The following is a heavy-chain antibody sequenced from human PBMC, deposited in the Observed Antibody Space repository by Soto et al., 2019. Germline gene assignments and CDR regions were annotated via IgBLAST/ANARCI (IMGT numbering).Heavy chain of an antibody. Sequence: EVQLLESGGGLVQPGGSLRLSCAASGFTFSSYAMSWVRQAPGEGLEWVSAISGSGGSTYYADSVKGRFTISRDNSKNTMYLQMNSLRAEDTAVYYCAKRPAREYSSSGGMDVWCQGTTVTVSS. CDR3: AKRPAREYSSSGGMDV. CDR1: GFTFSSYA. V-gene: IGHV3-23*01. J-gene: IGHJ6*02. CDR2: ISGSGGST. D-gene: IGHD6-6*01.